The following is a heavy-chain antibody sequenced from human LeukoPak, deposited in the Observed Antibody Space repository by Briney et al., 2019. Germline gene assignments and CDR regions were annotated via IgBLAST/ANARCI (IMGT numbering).Heavy chain of an antibody. D-gene: IGHD1-1*01. Sequence: SETLSLTCTVCGGSISSYYWSWIRQPPGKGLEWIGYISYSGSTNFNPSLKSRVTISVDTSKNQFSLKLSSVTAADTAVYYCAREGTSGTNLDWFDPWGQGTLGTVSS. V-gene: IGHV4-59*01. CDR3: AREGTSGTNLDWFDP. J-gene: IGHJ5*02. CDR1: GGSISSYY. CDR2: ISYSGST.